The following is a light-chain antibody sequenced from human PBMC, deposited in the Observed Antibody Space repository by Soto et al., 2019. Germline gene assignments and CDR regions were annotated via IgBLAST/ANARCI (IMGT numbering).Light chain of an antibody. CDR1: QWISTW. J-gene: IGKJ4*01. V-gene: IGKV1-5*01. Sequence: IQMTQSPSTLSASVGDRVTITCRASQWISTWLAWYQQKPGKAPKVLIYGASNLQRGVPSRFSGSGSGTEFTLTISSLQADDFATYYCQKYSGEFGGGTKVDIK. CDR3: QKYSGE. CDR2: GAS.